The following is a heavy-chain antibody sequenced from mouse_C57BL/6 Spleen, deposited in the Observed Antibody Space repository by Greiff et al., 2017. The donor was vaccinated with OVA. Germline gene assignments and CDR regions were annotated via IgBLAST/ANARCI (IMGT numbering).Heavy chain of an antibody. CDR1: GYTFTSYW. Sequence: QVQLQQPGAELVRPGSSVKLSCKASGYTFTSYWMDWVKQRPGQGLEWIGNIYPSDSETHYNQKFKDKATLTVDKSSSTAYMQLSSLTSEDSAVYYCARRRGYYSNYVPFAYWGQGTLVTVSA. V-gene: IGHV1-61*01. J-gene: IGHJ3*01. D-gene: IGHD2-5*01. CDR3: ARRRGYYSNYVPFAY. CDR2: IYPSDSET.